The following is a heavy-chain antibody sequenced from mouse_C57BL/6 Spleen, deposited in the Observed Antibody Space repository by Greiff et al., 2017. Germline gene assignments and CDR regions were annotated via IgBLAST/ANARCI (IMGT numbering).Heavy chain of an antibody. CDR1: GYTFTSYG. V-gene: IGHV1-81*01. CDR3: ARGTDGSSPWFAY. J-gene: IGHJ3*01. D-gene: IGHD1-1*01. CDR2: IYPRSGNT. Sequence: QVQLQQSGAELARPGASVKLSCKASGYTFTSYGISWVKQRTGQGLEWIGEIYPRSGNTYYNEKFKGKATLTADKSSSTAYMELRSLTSEDSAVYFCARGTDGSSPWFAYWGQGTLVTVSA.